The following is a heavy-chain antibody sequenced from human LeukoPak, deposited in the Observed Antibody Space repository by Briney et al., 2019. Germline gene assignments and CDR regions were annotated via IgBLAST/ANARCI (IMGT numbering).Heavy chain of an antibody. CDR1: GYSFTDYW. CDR3: ARALKGGDYSEYYFDY. D-gene: IGHD3-10*01. J-gene: IGHJ4*02. Sequence: GESLKISCXGSGYSFTDYWVGWVRQMPGKGLKWMRIIYPGDSDTRYSPSFQGQVTISADRSISTAYLQWSSLKASDTAMYYSARALKGGDYSEYYFDYWGQGSLVTVSS. V-gene: IGHV5-51*01. CDR2: IYPGDSDT.